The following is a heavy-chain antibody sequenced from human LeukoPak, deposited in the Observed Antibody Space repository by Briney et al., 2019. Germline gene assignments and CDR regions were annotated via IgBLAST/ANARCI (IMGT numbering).Heavy chain of an antibody. CDR3: ARARMDSGYDWGYFDY. CDR1: GFTLDDYG. V-gene: IGHV3-20*04. Sequence: GGSLRLSCAASGFTLDDYGKRWVRQAPGKGLEWVSGINWNGGSTGYADSVKGRFTISRDNAKNSLYLQMNSLRAEDTALYYCARARMDSGYDWGYFDYWGQGTLVTVSS. D-gene: IGHD5-12*01. CDR2: INWNGGST. J-gene: IGHJ4*02.